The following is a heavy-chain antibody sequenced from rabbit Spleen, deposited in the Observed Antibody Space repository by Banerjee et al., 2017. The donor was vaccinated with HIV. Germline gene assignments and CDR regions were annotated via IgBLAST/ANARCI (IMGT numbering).Heavy chain of an antibody. Sequence: QEQLVESGGGLVQPGGSLKLSCTASGFSFSNKAVMCWVRQAPGKGLEWIACIDVVKSDNSYYANWAKGRFTISKTSSTTVTLQMTSLTAADTATYFCARDSAGREDFNLWGPGTLVTVS. CDR2: IDVVKSDNS. J-gene: IGHJ4*01. V-gene: IGHV1S45*01. D-gene: IGHD4-2*01. CDR1: GFSFSNKAV. CDR3: ARDSAGREDFNL.